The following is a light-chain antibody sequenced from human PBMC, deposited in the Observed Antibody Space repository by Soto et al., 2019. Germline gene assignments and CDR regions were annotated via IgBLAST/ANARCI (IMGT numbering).Light chain of an antibody. Sequence: DIQMNQSPSSVSASVGDGVTIACRALEDIGIWVAWYQQKPGKAPNLLFYCASSLQSGVQARFSGSGSGTGFNLTISSLQPEDFATYYCQQANSFPIIFGQGTRLEI. V-gene: IGKV1-12*01. CDR1: EDIGIW. CDR2: CAS. CDR3: QQANSFPII. J-gene: IGKJ5*01.